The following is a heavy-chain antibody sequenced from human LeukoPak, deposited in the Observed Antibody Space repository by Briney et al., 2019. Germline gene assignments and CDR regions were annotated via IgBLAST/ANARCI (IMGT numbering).Heavy chain of an antibody. V-gene: IGHV4-39*07. D-gene: IGHD2-15*01. Sequence: SETLSLICTVSGGSISSSSYYWGWIRQPPGKGLEWIGSIYYSESTYYNPSLKSRVTISVDTSKNQFSLKLSSVTAADTAVYYCARGTPHGYLPYYFDYWGQGTLVTVSS. CDR3: ARGTPHGYLPYYFDY. CDR2: IYYSEST. CDR1: GGSISSSSYY. J-gene: IGHJ4*02.